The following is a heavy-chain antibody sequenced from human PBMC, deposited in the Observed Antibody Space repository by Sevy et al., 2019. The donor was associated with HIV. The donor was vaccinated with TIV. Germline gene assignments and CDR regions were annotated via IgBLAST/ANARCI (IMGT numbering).Heavy chain of an antibody. CDR2: IYYSGSS. J-gene: IGHJ4*02. CDR3: ARDSAVVPRALVY. D-gene: IGHD2-15*01. Sequence: SETLSLTCNVSGDSISSYFWSWFRQPPGKGLEWIGYIYYSGSSEYNPSLRRRGTISIDTSKKYLSMKLTSVTAADTSEYYCARDSAVVPRALVYWGQGTLVTVSS. CDR1: GDSISSYF. V-gene: IGHV4-59*01.